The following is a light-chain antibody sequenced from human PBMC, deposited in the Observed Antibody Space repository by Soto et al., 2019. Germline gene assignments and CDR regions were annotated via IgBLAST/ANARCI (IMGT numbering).Light chain of an antibody. V-gene: IGKV3-20*01. CDR2: GAS. CDR3: QQYGSSPPWT. CDR1: QRVSSGS. J-gene: IGKJ1*01. Sequence: DILLTQSPGTLPLSPGEKATLSSRASQRVSSGSFAWYQQRPGQAPSLLIYGASTRATGIPDRFSGSGSGTDFTLTISRLEPEDFAVYFCQQYGSSPPWTFGQGTKVEIK.